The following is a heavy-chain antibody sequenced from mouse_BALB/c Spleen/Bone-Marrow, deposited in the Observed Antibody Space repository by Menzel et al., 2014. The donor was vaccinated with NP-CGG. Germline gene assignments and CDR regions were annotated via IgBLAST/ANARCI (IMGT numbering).Heavy chain of an antibody. CDR1: GYSFTDYN. V-gene: IGHV1S135*01. J-gene: IGHJ3*01. D-gene: IGHD1-1*01. CDR2: IDPYNGGT. Sequence: EVQLQQSGPELVKPGASVKVSCKASGYSFTDYNMYWVKQSHGKSLEWTGYIDPYNGGTSYNQKFKGKATLTVDKSSSTAFMHLNSLTSEDSAVYYCARCPPIYGSRYPAWFAYWGQGTLVTVSA. CDR3: ARCPPIYGSRYPAWFAY.